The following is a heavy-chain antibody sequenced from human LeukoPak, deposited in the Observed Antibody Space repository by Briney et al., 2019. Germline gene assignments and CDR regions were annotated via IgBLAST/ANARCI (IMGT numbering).Heavy chain of an antibody. J-gene: IGHJ4*02. CDR3: ARDHGIAAAPNY. CDR2: VSAYNGNT. D-gene: IGHD6-13*01. V-gene: IGHV1-18*01. CDR1: GYTFTSYG. Sequence: AAVKASCKASGYTFTSYGISWVRQAPGQGLEWMGWVSAYNGNTNYAQKLQGRVTMTTDTSTSTAYMELRSLRSDDTAVFYCARDHGIAAAPNYWGQGTLVTVSS.